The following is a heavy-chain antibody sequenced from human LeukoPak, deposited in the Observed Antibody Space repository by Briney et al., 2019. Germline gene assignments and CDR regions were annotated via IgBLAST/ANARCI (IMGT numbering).Heavy chain of an antibody. CDR1: GGSISSSSYY. CDR3: ASLRDEIVVVVAAIDY. CDR2: IYYSGST. J-gene: IGHJ4*02. V-gene: IGHV4-39*01. D-gene: IGHD2-15*01. Sequence: SETQSLTCTVSGGSISSSSYYWGWIRQPPGKGLEWIGSIYYSGSTYYNPSLKSRVTISVDTSKNQFSLKLSSVTAADTAVYYCASLRDEIVVVVAAIDYWGQGTLVTVSS.